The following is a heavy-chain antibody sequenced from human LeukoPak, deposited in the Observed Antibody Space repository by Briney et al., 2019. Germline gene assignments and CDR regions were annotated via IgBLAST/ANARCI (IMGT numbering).Heavy chain of an antibody. J-gene: IGHJ3*02. V-gene: IGHV4-59*12. D-gene: IGHD3-22*01. CDR3: ARVGIVGGAFDI. CDR1: GGSISSYY. Sequence: SETLSLTCTVSGGSISSYYWSWIRQPPGKGLEWIGYIYYSGSTNYNPSLKSRVTISVDTSKNQFSLKLSSVTAADTAVYYCARVGIVGGAFDIWGQGTMVTVSS. CDR2: IYYSGST.